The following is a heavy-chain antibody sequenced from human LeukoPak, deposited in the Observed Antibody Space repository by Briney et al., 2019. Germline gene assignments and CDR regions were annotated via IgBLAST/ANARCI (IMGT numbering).Heavy chain of an antibody. Sequence: ASVKVSCKASGYTFTDYYMHWVRQAPGQGLEWMGWINPSSGGTNYAQKFQGRVTVTRDTSISTAYMDLSRLRSDDTAVYYCARAGYSGSYSDAFDIWGQGTMVTVSS. V-gene: IGHV1-2*02. CDR2: INPSSGGT. D-gene: IGHD1-26*01. CDR3: ARAGYSGSYSDAFDI. J-gene: IGHJ3*02. CDR1: GYTFTDYY.